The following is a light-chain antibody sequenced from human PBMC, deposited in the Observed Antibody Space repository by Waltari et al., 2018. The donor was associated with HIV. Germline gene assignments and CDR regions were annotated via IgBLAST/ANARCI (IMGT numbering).Light chain of an antibody. CDR3: SSYTSSSTFV. Sequence: QSALTQPPSVSGSPGQSVTISCTGTSSDVGSYNRVSWYQQPPGTAPKLMIYEVSNRPSAVPDLFSGSKSGNTASLTISGLQAEDEADYYCSSYTSSSTFVFGTGTKVTVL. CDR2: EVS. V-gene: IGLV2-18*02. CDR1: SSDVGSYNR. J-gene: IGLJ1*01.